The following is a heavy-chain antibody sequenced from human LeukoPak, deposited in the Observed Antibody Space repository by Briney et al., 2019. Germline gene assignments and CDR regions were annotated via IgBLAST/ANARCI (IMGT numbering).Heavy chain of an antibody. V-gene: IGHV1-18*04. Sequence: VASVKVSCKASGYTFTIYGISWVRQAPGQGLEWMGWISGYSGNTNYAQKLQGRVTMTTDTSTSTAYMELRSLRSDDTAVYYCARYDILTGYSQLDYWGQGTLVTVSS. D-gene: IGHD3-9*01. J-gene: IGHJ4*02. CDR3: ARYDILTGYSQLDY. CDR2: ISGYSGNT. CDR1: GYTFTIYG.